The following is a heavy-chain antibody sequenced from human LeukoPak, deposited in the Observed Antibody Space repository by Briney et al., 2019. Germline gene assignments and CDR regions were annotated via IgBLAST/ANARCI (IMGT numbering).Heavy chain of an antibody. Sequence: GSLRLSCAASGFTFSNYAMSWVRQAPGKGLEWIGEIDPSGSTNYNPSLKSRVTISVDTSKNQFSLKVDSVTAADTAVYYCARQGYISGQGFRNNWFDPWGQGSLVTVSS. CDR1: GFTFSNYA. CDR3: ARQGYISGQGFRNNWFDP. CDR2: IDPSGST. V-gene: IGHV4-34*01. D-gene: IGHD6-19*01. J-gene: IGHJ5*02.